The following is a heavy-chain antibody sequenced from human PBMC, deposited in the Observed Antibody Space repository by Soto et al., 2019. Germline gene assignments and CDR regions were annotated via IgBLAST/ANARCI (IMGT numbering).Heavy chain of an antibody. J-gene: IGHJ1*01. CDR3: AKGVPASTRYFQH. Sequence: VQLVESGGGLVQPGGSLRLSCAASGFSFSSYWMHWVRHAPGKGLVWVSRINSDGSSTTYADSVKGRFTISRDNAKNKLYLQMNSLPPGDTAVYYCAKGVPASTRYFQHWGQGTLVTVSS. CDR2: INSDGSST. V-gene: IGHV3-74*01. CDR1: GFSFSSYW. D-gene: IGHD2-2*01.